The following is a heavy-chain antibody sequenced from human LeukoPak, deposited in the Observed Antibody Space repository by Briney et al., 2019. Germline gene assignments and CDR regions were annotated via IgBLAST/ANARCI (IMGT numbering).Heavy chain of an antibody. J-gene: IGHJ4*02. CDR1: GGSISSYY. Sequence: PSETLSLTCTVSGGSISSYYWSWIRQPPGKGLEWIGYIYYSGSTNYNPSLKSRVTISVDTSKNQFSLKLSSVTAADTAVYFCAKGVTTFDSWGQGTLVTVSS. CDR3: AKGVTTFDS. D-gene: IGHD4-17*01. V-gene: IGHV4-59*01. CDR2: IYYSGST.